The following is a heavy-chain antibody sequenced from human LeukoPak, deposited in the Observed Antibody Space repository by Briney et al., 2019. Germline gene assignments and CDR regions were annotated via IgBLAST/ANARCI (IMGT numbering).Heavy chain of an antibody. V-gene: IGHV4-59*01. Sequence: SETLSLTCTVSGGSLSSYYWSWIRQPPGKGLEWIGYIYYSGSTNYNPSLRSRVTISVDTSKNQFSLKLSSVTAADTAVYYCARKPTVVTPPDYWGQGTLVTVSS. CDR2: IYYSGST. CDR3: ARKPTVVTPPDY. D-gene: IGHD4-23*01. J-gene: IGHJ4*02. CDR1: GGSLSSYY.